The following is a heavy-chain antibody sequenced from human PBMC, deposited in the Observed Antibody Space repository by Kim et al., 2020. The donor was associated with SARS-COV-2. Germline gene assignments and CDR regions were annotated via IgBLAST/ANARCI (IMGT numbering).Heavy chain of an antibody. J-gene: IGHJ6*02. Sequence: TITYADSVKGRFTISRDNAKNSLYLHMNRLGAEDTAVYYCARMGYAAGMDVWGQGTTVTVSS. V-gene: IGHV3-48*01. CDR3: ARMGYAAGMDV. CDR2: TI. D-gene: IGHD2-15*01.